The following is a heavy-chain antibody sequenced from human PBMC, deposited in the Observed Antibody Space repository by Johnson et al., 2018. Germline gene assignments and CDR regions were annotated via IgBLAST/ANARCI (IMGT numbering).Heavy chain of an antibody. D-gene: IGHD2-2*01. CDR2: IRSKPYGGTI. CDR3: TREGIVVVPAAIGRTFDI. J-gene: IGHJ3*02. Sequence: EVQLLESGGGLVKPGRSXRLSCTASGFTFGDYVMSWFRQAPGKGLEWVGFIRSKPYGGTIEYAASVKGRFTIPRDDSKNIAYLQMNSLKTEDTAVYYCTREGIVVVPAAIGRTFDIWGQGTMVTVSS. CDR1: GFTFGDYV. V-gene: IGHV3-49*05.